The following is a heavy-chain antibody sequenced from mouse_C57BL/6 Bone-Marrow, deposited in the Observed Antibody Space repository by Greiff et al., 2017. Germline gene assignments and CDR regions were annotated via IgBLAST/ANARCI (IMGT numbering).Heavy chain of an antibody. D-gene: IGHD2-5*01. CDR1: GYTFTSYW. J-gene: IGHJ1*03. V-gene: IGHV1-55*01. Sequence: QVQLKQPGAELVKPGASVKMSCKASGYTFTSYWITWVKQRPGQGLEWLGDIYPGSGSTNYTEKFKSKATLTVDTSSSTAYMQLSSLTSEDSAVYYCARPYYSNYWYFDVWGTGTTVTVSS. CDR2: IYPGSGST. CDR3: ARPYYSNYWYFDV.